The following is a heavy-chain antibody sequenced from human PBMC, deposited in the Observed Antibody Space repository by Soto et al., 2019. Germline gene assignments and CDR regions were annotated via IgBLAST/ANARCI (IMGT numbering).Heavy chain of an antibody. CDR2: IKNKPENYAT. Sequence: PGGSLRLSCAASGFTFSDDAIHWVRQASGKGLEGVGRIKNKPENYATEYAASVNDRFTISRHDSKNTSYLQMNSLRTEDTAVYYCTRLAFGSTWYGFDYWGQGTLVTGSS. CDR3: TRLAFGSTWYGFDY. J-gene: IGHJ4*02. V-gene: IGHV3-73*01. D-gene: IGHD6-13*01. CDR1: GFTFSDDA.